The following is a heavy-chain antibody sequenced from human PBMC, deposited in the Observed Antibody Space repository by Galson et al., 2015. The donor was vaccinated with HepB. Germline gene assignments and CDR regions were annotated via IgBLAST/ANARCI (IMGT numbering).Heavy chain of an antibody. CDR1: GSTFSSYA. CDR3: ASREDYYGSGSHPPQVDY. J-gene: IGHJ4*02. CDR2: IIPIFGTA. V-gene: IGHV1-69*06. Sequence: SVKVSCKASGSTFSSYAISWVRQAPGQGLEWMGGIIPIFGTANYAQKFQGRVTITADKSTSTAYMELSSLRSEDTAVYYCASREDYYGSGSHPPQVDYWGQGTLVTVSS. D-gene: IGHD3-10*01.